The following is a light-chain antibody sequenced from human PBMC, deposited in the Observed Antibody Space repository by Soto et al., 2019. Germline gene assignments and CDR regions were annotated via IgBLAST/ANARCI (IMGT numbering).Light chain of an antibody. CDR2: DAS. J-gene: IGKJ4*01. V-gene: IGKV3-11*01. Sequence: DIVLTQSPGTLSLSPGERATLSCRASQSVTSTYLAWYQQKPGQAPRLLIYDASKRATGIPARFSGSGSGTDFTLTISSLEPEDFAVYYCQQRYNWPLTFGGGTKVDIK. CDR1: QSVTSTY. CDR3: QQRYNWPLT.